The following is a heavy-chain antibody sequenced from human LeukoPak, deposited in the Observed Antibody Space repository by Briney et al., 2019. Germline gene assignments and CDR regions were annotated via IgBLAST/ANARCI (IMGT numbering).Heavy chain of an antibody. D-gene: IGHD6-13*01. V-gene: IGHV1-69*04. J-gene: IGHJ6*03. CDR3: ARGLGLPPGIAAAKIVGYYYYYMDV. CDR2: IIPILGIA. Sequence: GASVKVSCKASGGTFSSYAISWVRQAPGQGLEWMGRIIPILGIANYAQKFQGRVTITADKSTSTAYMELSSLRSEDTAVYYCARGLGLPPGIAAAKIVGYYYYYMDVWGKGTTVTVSS. CDR1: GGTFSSYA.